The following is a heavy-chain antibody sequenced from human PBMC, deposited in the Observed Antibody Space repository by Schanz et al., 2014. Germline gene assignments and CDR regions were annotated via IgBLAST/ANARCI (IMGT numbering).Heavy chain of an antibody. CDR3: ARGRSLGWCDY. CDR2: ISRSSSSI. D-gene: IGHD2-21*01. V-gene: IGHV3-21*02. J-gene: IGHJ4*02. Sequence: EVQLVESGGGLVKPGGSLRLSCAASGFTFSNTWMSWVRQAPGKGLEWVSSISRSSSSIYYADSVKGRFTISRDNAKNSLYLQMHSLRAEDTAVYYCARGRSLGWCDYWGQGTLVTVSS. CDR1: GFTFSNTW.